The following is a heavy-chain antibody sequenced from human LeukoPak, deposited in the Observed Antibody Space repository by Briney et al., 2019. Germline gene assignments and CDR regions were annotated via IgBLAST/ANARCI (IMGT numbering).Heavy chain of an antibody. CDR3: AREEQELVRDYYMDV. D-gene: IGHD6-13*01. CDR2: ISYDGSHT. CDR1: GFIFSNFA. J-gene: IGHJ6*03. V-gene: IGHV3-30*01. Sequence: GGSLRLSCAASGFIFSNFAMHWVRQAPGKGPEWVALISYDGSHTYYADSMKGRFTISRDNSRNALYLQMTSLSGDDSAVYYCAREEQELVRDYYMDVWGKGTTVTVSS.